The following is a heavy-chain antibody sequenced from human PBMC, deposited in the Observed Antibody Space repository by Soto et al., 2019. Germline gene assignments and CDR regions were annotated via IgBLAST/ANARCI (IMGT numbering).Heavy chain of an antibody. CDR2: INPNSGGT. J-gene: IGHJ3*02. CDR1: GYTFTGYY. CDR3: ARDQSITTIVVVTNDAFDI. V-gene: IGHV1-2*02. Sequence: ASGNVACQASGYTFTGYYMHWWRQAPGQVLELMGWINPNSGGTNYAQKFQGRVTMTRDTSISTAYMELSRLRSDDTAVYYCARDQSITTIVVVTNDAFDIWGQGTMGTVSS. D-gene: IGHD3-22*01.